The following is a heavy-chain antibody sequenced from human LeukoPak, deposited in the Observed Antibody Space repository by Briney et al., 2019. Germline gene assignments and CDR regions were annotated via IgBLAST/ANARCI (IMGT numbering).Heavy chain of an antibody. D-gene: IGHD6-13*01. CDR1: GFTFDDYG. Sequence: GGSLRLSCAASGFTFDDYGMSWVRQAPGKGLEWVSSISSSSGYIYYADSVKGRFTISRDNAKNSLYLQMNSLRAEDTAVYYCARLIAAAAYFDYWGQGALVTASS. CDR3: ARLIAAAAYFDY. V-gene: IGHV3-21*01. J-gene: IGHJ4*02. CDR2: ISSSSGYI.